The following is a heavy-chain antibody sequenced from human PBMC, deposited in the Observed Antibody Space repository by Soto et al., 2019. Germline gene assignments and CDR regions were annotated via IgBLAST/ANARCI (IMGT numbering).Heavy chain of an antibody. Sequence: GASVKVSCKASGYTFTSYGISWVRQAPGQGLEWMGWISAYNGNTNYAQKLQGRVTMTTDTSTSTAYMELRSLRSDDTAVYYCARGGVRGVINYYYYGMDVWGQGTTVTVSS. CDR3: ARGGVRGVINYYYYGMDV. J-gene: IGHJ6*02. V-gene: IGHV1-18*01. CDR2: ISAYNGNT. CDR1: GYTFTSYG. D-gene: IGHD3-10*01.